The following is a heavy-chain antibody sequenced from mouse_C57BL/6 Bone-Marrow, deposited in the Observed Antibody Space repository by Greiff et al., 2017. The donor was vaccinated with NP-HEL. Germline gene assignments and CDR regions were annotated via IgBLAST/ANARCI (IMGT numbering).Heavy chain of an antibody. D-gene: IGHD1-1*01. V-gene: IGHV1-39*01. CDR3: ARSLYYYGSSYRWYFDV. CDR1: GYSFTDYN. Sequence: VQLKESGPELVKPGASVKISCKASGYSFTDYNMNWVKQSNGKSLEWIGVINPNYGTTSYNQKFKGKATLTVDQSSSTAYMQLNSLTSEDSAVYYCARSLYYYGSSYRWYFDVWGTGTTVTVSS. J-gene: IGHJ1*03. CDR2: INPNYGTT.